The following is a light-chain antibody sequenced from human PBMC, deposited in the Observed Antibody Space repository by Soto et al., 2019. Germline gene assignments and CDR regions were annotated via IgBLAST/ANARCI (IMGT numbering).Light chain of an antibody. CDR2: KAS. J-gene: IGKJ1*01. CDR1: QSISSW. CDR3: QQYNSYPWP. V-gene: IGKV1-5*03. Sequence: DIQMNQSTSTLSASVGDRVTITCRASQSISSWLAWYQQKPGKAPKLLIYKASSLESGVPSRFSGSGSGTEFTLTISSLQPDDFANYYCQQYNSYPWPFGQGTKGEI.